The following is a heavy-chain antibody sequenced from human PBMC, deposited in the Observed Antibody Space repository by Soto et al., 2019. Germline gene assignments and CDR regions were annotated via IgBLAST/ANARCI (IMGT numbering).Heavy chain of an antibody. Sequence: PGGSLRLSCAASGFTFSSYGMHWVRQAPGKGLEWVAVIWYDGSNKYYADSVKGRFTISRDNSKNTLYLQMNSLRAEDKAVYYCARARPDYDFWSGYRVKPYYYGMDVWGQGTTVTVSS. J-gene: IGHJ6*02. V-gene: IGHV3-33*01. CDR1: GFTFSSYG. D-gene: IGHD3-3*01. CDR3: ARARPDYDFWSGYRVKPYYYGMDV. CDR2: IWYDGSNK.